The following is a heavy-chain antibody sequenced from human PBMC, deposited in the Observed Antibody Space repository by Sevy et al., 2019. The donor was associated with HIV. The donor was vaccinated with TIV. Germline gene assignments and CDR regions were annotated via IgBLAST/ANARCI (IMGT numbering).Heavy chain of an antibody. CDR3: VLNIAVAGPSYYYYYMDV. CDR1: GFTFSSYS. V-gene: IGHV3-48*02. CDR2: ISISSSTI. J-gene: IGHJ6*03. D-gene: IGHD6-19*01. Sequence: GGSLRLSCAASGFTFSSYSMNWVRQAPGKGLEWVSYISISSSTIYYADSVKGRFTISRDNAKNSLYLQMNSLRDEDTAVYYCVLNIAVAGPSYYYYYMDVWGKGTTVTVSS.